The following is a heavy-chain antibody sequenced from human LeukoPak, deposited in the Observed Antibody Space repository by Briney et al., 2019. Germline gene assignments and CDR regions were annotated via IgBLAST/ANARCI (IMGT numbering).Heavy chain of an antibody. V-gene: IGHV1-69*04. Sequence: SVKVSCKASGGTFSSYAISWVRQAPGQGLEWMGRIIPIFGIANYAQKFQGRVTITADKSTSTAYMELSSLRSEDTAVYYCARGRDTAMVTSLGYSDYWGQGTLVTVSS. CDR3: ARGRDTAMVTSLGYSDY. J-gene: IGHJ4*02. CDR1: GGTFSSYA. D-gene: IGHD5-18*01. CDR2: IIPIFGIA.